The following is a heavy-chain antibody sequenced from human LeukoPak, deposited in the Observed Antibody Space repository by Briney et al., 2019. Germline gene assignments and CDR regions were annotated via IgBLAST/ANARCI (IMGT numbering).Heavy chain of an antibody. J-gene: IGHJ4*02. CDR3: ARVSPNTVTTLQYFDY. CDR1: GGTFSSYA. D-gene: IGHD4-17*01. CDR2: IIPISGTA. Sequence: GASVKVSCKASGGTFSSYAISWVRQAPGQGLEWMGGIIPISGTANYAPKFQSRVTITADKSTSTAYMKLSSVRAEDTAVYYCARVSPNTVTTLQYFDYWGQGTLVTVSS. V-gene: IGHV1-69*06.